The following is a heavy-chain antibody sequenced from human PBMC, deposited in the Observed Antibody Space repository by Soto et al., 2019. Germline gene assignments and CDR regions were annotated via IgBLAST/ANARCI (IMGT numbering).Heavy chain of an antibody. D-gene: IGHD4-17*01. CDR1: GGSISSYY. CDR3: ARDRYGDYVFDY. Sequence: QVQLQESGPGLVKPSETLSLTCTVSGGSISSYYWSWIRQPPGKGLEWIGYIHYSGNTNYNPSLKIRVTISVDTSRNQFSLKLSSVTAADTALYYCARDRYGDYVFDYWGQGTLVTVSS. CDR2: IHYSGNT. V-gene: IGHV4-59*01. J-gene: IGHJ4*02.